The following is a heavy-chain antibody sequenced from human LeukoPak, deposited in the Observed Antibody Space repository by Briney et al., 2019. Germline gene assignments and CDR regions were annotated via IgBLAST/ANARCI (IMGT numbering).Heavy chain of an antibody. CDR3: ARDLPTGYGSKAY. D-gene: IGHD3-10*01. CDR2: INLNNGIT. J-gene: IGHJ4*02. Sequence: ASVKVSCKSSGYTFTNEYMHWVRQAPGQGLECMGIINLNNGITGYAQNFQGRVTMTRDTSTGTVYMELSSLRSDDTAVYYCARDLPTGYGSKAYWGQGTLVTVSS. V-gene: IGHV1-46*01. CDR1: GYTFTNEY.